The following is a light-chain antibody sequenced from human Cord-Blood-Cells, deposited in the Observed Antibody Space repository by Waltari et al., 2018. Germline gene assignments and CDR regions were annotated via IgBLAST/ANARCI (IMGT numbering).Light chain of an antibody. CDR3: QSADSSGTWV. CDR2: KDS. CDR1: ALPKQY. Sequence: SYELTQPPSVSVSPGQTARITCPGDALPKQYAYWYQQKPGQAPVLVIYKDSERPSGRPERFSGSSSGTTVTLTIRGVQAEDEAAYYCQSADSSGTWVFGGGTKLTVL. J-gene: IGLJ3*02. V-gene: IGLV3-25*03.